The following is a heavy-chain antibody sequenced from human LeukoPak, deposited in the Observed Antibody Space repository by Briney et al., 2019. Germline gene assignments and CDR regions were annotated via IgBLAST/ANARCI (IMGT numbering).Heavy chain of an antibody. Sequence: GGSLRLSCAASGFTFNNYTMSWVRQAPGKGLEWVSTIGINGDRTYYADSVKGRFTISRDNSNNTLYLEMNSLGAEDTATYYCAKKGTVVTPGLYFDYWGQGILVTVSS. CDR1: GFTFNNYT. CDR3: AKKGTVVTPGLYFDY. V-gene: IGHV3-23*01. CDR2: IGINGDRT. D-gene: IGHD4-23*01. J-gene: IGHJ4*02.